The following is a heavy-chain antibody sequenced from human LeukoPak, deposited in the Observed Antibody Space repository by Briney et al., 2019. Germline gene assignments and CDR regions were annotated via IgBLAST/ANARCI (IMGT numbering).Heavy chain of an antibody. J-gene: IGHJ3*02. CDR1: GSTFTDYY. V-gene: IGHV1-2*02. D-gene: IGHD5-18*01. CDR2: INPNSGGT. Sequence: ASVKVSCKASGSTFTDYYMHWVRQAPGQGLEWMGWINPNSGGTNFAQKFQGRVTMTRDTSISTAYMELSSLRSEDMAVYYCARAWGRYSYGSDAFDIWGQGTMVTVSS. CDR3: ARAWGRYSYGSDAFDI.